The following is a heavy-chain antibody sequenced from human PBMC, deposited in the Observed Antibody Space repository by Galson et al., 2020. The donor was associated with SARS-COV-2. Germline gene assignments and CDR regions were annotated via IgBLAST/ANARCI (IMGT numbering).Heavy chain of an antibody. J-gene: IGHJ6*02. V-gene: IGHV4-39*01. CDR2: IYYSGST. CDR1: GGSISSSSYH. Sequence: SQTLSLTRTVSGGSISSSSYHWGWIRQPPGKGLEWIGSIYYSGSTYYNPSLKSLPTISVDTSKNQFSLKLSSVTAADTAVYYCVGGFGELLAGVDYYGMDVWGQGTTVTVSS. CDR3: VGGFGELLAGVDYYGMDV. D-gene: IGHD3-10*01.